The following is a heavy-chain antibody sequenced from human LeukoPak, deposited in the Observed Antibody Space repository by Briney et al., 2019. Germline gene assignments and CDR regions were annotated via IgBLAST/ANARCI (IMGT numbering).Heavy chain of an antibody. CDR1: GFTFSSYW. CDR3: ARDDYDGFDY. D-gene: IGHD4-17*01. J-gene: IGHJ4*02. CDR2: INSDGSST. Sequence: QPGGSLRLSCAASGFTFSSYWMHWVRQAPGKRLVWVSRINSDGSSTSYADSVKGRFTISRDNAKNTLYLQMNSLRAEDTAVYYCARDDYDGFDYWSQGTLVTVSS. V-gene: IGHV3-74*01.